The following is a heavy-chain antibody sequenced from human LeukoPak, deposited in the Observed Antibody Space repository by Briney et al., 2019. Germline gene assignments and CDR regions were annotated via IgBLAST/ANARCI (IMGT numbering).Heavy chain of an antibody. V-gene: IGHV4-31*03. CDR2: IYYSGST. J-gene: IGHJ4*02. D-gene: IGHD2-15*01. CDR3: ARARRRRGGRFDY. CDR1: GGSISSGGYY. Sequence: SQTLSLTCTVSGGSISSGGYYWSWIRQPPGKGLEWIGYIYYSGSTYYNPSLKSRVTISVDTSKNQFSLKLSSVTAADTAVYYCARARRRRGGRFDYWGQGTLVTVSS.